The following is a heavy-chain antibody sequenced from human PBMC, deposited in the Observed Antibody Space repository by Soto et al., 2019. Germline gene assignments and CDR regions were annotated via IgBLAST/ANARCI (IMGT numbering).Heavy chain of an antibody. CDR2: ITTAGDT. J-gene: IGHJ4*02. CDR3: ARSFVWNDSFAY. V-gene: IGHV3-13*01. CDR1: GFTFSTYD. D-gene: IGHD1-1*01. Sequence: EVQLVESGGGLVQPGGSLRLSCAASGFTFSTYDMQWVRQAPGKGLEWVSAITTAGDTYYPDSVKGRFTISRENDKNSLYLQMSGLRAGDTAMYYCARSFVWNDSFAYWGQGTLVTVSS.